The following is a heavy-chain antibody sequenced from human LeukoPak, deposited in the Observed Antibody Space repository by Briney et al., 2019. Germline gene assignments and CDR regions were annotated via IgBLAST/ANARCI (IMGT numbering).Heavy chain of an antibody. CDR1: GASISSSNYH. V-gene: IGHV4-39*01. CDR2: FYYTGIT. CDR3: AGQGVGTTLDY. D-gene: IGHD1-7*01. J-gene: IGHJ4*02. Sequence: PSETLSLTCTVSGASISSSNYHWGWIRQPPGKGLEWIGSFYYTGITQYNPSLKTPFTISVDTSKNQFSLKLGSVTAADTGVYYCAGQGVGTTLDYWGQGTLVTVCS.